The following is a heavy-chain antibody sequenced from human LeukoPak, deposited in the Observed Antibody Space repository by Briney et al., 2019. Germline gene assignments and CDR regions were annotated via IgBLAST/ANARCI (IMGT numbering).Heavy chain of an antibody. CDR1: GYTFTSYA. Sequence: ASVKVSCKASGYTFTSYAMHWVRQAPGQRLEWMGWINAGNGNTKYSQKFQGRVTITRDTSASTAYMELSSLRSEDTAVYYCARGLGVVTIGWFDPWGQGTLVTVSS. CDR2: INAGNGNT. J-gene: IGHJ5*02. V-gene: IGHV1-3*01. CDR3: ARGLGVVTIGWFDP. D-gene: IGHD3-3*01.